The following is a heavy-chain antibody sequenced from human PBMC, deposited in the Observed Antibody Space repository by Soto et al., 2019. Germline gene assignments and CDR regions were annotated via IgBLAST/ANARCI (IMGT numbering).Heavy chain of an antibody. CDR3: ARRDYGDAADFHH. CDR1: GYTFINYG. CDR2: INAYNGNT. Sequence: QVQRVQSAAEVKKPGASVKVSCTASGYTFINYGISWVRQAPGQGLEWMGWINAYNGNTNYAQKLQGRVTMTTDTSTSTAYMELRSLRSDDTAVYYCARRDYGDAADFHHWGQGSLVTVSS. J-gene: IGHJ1*01. V-gene: IGHV1-18*01. D-gene: IGHD4-17*01.